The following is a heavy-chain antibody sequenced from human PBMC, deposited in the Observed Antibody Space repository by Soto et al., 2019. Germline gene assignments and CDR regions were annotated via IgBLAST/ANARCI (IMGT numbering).Heavy chain of an antibody. CDR1: GFAFRSYA. V-gene: IGHV3-23*01. CDR3: AKDSPKNSVSRVEYFQH. Sequence: EVQLLESGGGLVQPGGSLRLSCTASGFAFRSYAMNWVRQAPGKGLEWVTAISASGDRTYYSDSVKGRFTISRDNAKSTLDRQMNSLVADDSAVYYCAKDSPKNSVSRVEYFQHWGQGTLVTVSS. CDR2: ISASGDRT. J-gene: IGHJ1*01.